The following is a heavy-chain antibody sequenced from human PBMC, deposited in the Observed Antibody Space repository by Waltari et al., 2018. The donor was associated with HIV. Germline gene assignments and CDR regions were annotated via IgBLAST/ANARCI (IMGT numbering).Heavy chain of an antibody. CDR2: IWNDGSNK. D-gene: IGHD3-10*01. V-gene: IGHV3-33*01. Sequence: QVQLVESGGGVVQPGRSLRLSCAASGFTFSSYGMHWVRQAPGKGLEGVAVIWNDGSNKYYADSVKGRFTISRDNSKNTLYLQMNSLRAEDTAVYYCARGPDYYGSGSYLYYYNMDVWGQGTTVTVSS. J-gene: IGHJ6*02. CDR3: ARGPDYYGSGSYLYYYNMDV. CDR1: GFTFSSYG.